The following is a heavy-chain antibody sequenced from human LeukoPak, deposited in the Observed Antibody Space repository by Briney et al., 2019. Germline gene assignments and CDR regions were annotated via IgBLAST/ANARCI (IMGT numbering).Heavy chain of an antibody. J-gene: IGHJ5*02. CDR2: ISSSGSTI. D-gene: IGHD5-12*01. V-gene: IGHV3-11*04. CDR3: XXXXXXXGYDPWFDP. Sequence: YXMSXIRQAPGKGLXGVSYISSSGSTIYYADSVKGRFTISRXXXKNSLYLQMNSLRAGDTAVYYXXXXXXXXGYDPWFDPWGQGTLVTVSS. CDR1: YX.